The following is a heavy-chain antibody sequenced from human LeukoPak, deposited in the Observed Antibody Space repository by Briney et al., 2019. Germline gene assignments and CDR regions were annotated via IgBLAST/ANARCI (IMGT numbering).Heavy chain of an antibody. Sequence: SETLSLTCTVSGGSISSSSYYWGWIRQPPGKGLGWIGSIYYSGSTYYNPSLKSRVTISVDTSKNQFSLRLSSVTAADTAVYYCAKDLRYCSSTTCYNDAFDIWGQGTMVTVSS. D-gene: IGHD2-2*01. CDR2: IYYSGST. V-gene: IGHV4-39*07. CDR1: GGSISSSSYY. J-gene: IGHJ3*02. CDR3: AKDLRYCSSTTCYNDAFDI.